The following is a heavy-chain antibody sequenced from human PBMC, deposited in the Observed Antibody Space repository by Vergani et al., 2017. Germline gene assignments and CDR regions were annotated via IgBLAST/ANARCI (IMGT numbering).Heavy chain of an antibody. CDR2: IWYDGSNK. J-gene: IGHJ6*03. CDR3: AKAGSVTSGSLQYNFYMDV. D-gene: IGHD3-10*01. Sequence: QVQLVESGGGVVQPGRSLRLSCAASGFTFSSYGMHWVRQAPGKGLEWVAVIWYDGSNKYYADSVKGRFTISRDNSKNTLYLQMNSLRAEDTAVYYCAKAGSVTSGSLQYNFYMDVWGKXP. V-gene: IGHV3-33*06. CDR1: GFTFSSYG.